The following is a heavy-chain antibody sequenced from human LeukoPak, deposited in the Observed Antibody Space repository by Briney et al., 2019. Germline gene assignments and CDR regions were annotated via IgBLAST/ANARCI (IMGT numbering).Heavy chain of an antibody. D-gene: IGHD3-9*01. J-gene: IGHJ4*02. Sequence: QSGGSLRLSCAASGFTVSSNYMSWVRQAPGKGLEWVSVIYSGGSTYYADSVKGRFTISRDNSKNTLYLQMNSLRAEDTAVYYCARAYYDILTGYYHFDYWGQGTLVTVSS. CDR1: GFTVSSNY. CDR3: ARAYYDILTGYYHFDY. CDR2: IYSGGST. V-gene: IGHV3-53*01.